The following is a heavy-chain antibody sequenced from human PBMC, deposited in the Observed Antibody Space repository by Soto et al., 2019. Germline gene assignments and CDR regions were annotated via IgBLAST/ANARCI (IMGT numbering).Heavy chain of an antibody. J-gene: IGHJ6*03. D-gene: IGHD4-4*01. CDR3: ARGGHVPTVTYYYYYYMDV. Sequence: SETLSLTCTVSGGSISSGGYYWSWIRQHPGKGLEWIGYIYYSGSTYYNPSLKSRGTISVDTSKNQFSLKLSSVTAADTAVYYCARGGHVPTVTYYYYYYMDVWGKGTTVTVSS. CDR2: IYYSGST. V-gene: IGHV4-31*03. CDR1: GGSISSGGYY.